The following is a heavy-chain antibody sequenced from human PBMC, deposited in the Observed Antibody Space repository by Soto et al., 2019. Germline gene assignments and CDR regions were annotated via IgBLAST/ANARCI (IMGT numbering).Heavy chain of an antibody. CDR3: AKGRERFLEWLLFDY. D-gene: IGHD3-3*01. J-gene: IGHJ4*02. CDR2: ISYDGSNK. V-gene: IGHV3-30*18. Sequence: QVQLVESGGGVVQPGRSLRLSCAASGFTFSSYGMHWVRQAPGKGLEWVAVISYDGSNKYYADSVKGRFTISRDNSKNTLYLQMNSLRAEDTAVYYCAKGRERFLEWLLFDYWCQGTLVTVSS. CDR1: GFTFSSYG.